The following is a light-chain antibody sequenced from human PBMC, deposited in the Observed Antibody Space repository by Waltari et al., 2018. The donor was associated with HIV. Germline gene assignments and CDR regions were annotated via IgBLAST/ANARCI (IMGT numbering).Light chain of an antibody. CDR3: NSRDSSGNHVV. Sequence: SSELTQDPAVSVALGQTVRITCQGDSLRSYYASWYQQKPGHAPVLVIYGKNNRPSGIPYLFSGSSSGNTASLTITGAQAEDEADYYCNSRDSSGNHVVFGGGTKLTVL. CDR1: SLRSYY. V-gene: IGLV3-19*01. J-gene: IGLJ2*01. CDR2: GKN.